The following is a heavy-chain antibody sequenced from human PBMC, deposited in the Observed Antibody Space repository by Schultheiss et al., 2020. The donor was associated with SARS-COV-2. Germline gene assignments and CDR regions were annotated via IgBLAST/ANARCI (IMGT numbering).Heavy chain of an antibody. CDR3: ARGGWQWLVRAYYGMDV. CDR2: IFYSGST. D-gene: IGHD6-19*01. Sequence: SETLSLTCTVSGGSVSSGSYYWSWIRQPPGQGLEWIGYIFYSGSTNYNPSLKSRVTISVDTSKNQFSLQLNSVTAADTAVYYCARGGWQWLVRAYYGMDVWGQGTTVTVSS. V-gene: IGHV4-61*01. CDR1: GGSVSSGSYY. J-gene: IGHJ6*02.